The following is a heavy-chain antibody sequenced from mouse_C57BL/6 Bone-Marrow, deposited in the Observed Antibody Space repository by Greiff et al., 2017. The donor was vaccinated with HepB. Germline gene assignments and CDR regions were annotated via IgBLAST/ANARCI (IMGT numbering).Heavy chain of an antibody. Sequence: VKLMESGAELVMPGASVKLSCKASGYTFTSYWMHWVKQRPGQGLEWIGEIDPSDSYTNYNQKFKGKSTLTVDKSSSTAYMQLSSLTSEDSAVYYCAREDFYYDYDDYAMDYWGQGTSVTVSS. J-gene: IGHJ4*01. D-gene: IGHD2-4*01. CDR3: AREDFYYDYDDYAMDY. CDR2: IDPSDSYT. CDR1: GYTFTSYW. V-gene: IGHV1-69*01.